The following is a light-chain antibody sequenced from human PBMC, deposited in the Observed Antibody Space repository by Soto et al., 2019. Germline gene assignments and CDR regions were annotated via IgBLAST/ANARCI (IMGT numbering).Light chain of an antibody. J-gene: IGKJ5*01. CDR3: QQRLNWIT. CDR1: HSVGTN. Sequence: MTQSPDTLSVSPGDRVTLSCRASHSVGTNLAWYQQKPGQAPRLLIYGASARATDVPVRFSGSGSGTEFTLTISSLQSEDFAVYYCQQRLNWITFGQGTRLDIK. CDR2: GAS. V-gene: IGKV3-15*01.